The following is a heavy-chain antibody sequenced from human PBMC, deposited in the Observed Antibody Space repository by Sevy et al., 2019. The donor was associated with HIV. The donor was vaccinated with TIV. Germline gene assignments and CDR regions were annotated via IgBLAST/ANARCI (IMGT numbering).Heavy chain of an antibody. V-gene: IGHV3-30-3*01. CDR3: ARIGMGQTYGTPPWY. CDR1: GFTFSRYA. CDR2: MSYDGGNK. J-gene: IGHJ4*02. Sequence: GGSLRLSCAVSGFTFSRYAMHWVRQAPSKGLEWVAVMSYDGGNKYYADSVKGRFTISRDNSKNTLFLHMNSLRAEDTAVYYCARIGMGQTYGTPPWYWGQGTLVTVSS. D-gene: IGHD3-10*01.